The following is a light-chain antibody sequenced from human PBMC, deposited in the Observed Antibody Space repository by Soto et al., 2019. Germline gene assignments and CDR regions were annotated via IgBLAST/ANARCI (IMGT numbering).Light chain of an antibody. CDR1: SSDLGGYNY. CDR2: EVS. V-gene: IGLV2-14*01. J-gene: IGLJ2*01. Sequence: QSALTQPASVFGSPGQSITISCTGTSSDLGGYNYVSWYQQHPGKAPKVMIYEVSNRPSGVSNRFSGSKSGNTASLTISGLQAEDEADYYCSSYTSSSTLVFGGGTQLTVL. CDR3: SSYTSSSTLV.